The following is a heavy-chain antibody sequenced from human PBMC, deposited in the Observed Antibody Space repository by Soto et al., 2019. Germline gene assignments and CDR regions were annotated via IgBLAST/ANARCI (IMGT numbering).Heavy chain of an antibody. CDR1: GYSFTSYW. V-gene: IGHV5-51*01. CDR3: SRPREAGKYYYGVDA. D-gene: IGHD6-19*01. CDR2: IYPADSDT. J-gene: IGHJ6*02. Sequence: EVQLVQSGAEVKKPGESLKISCKGSGYSFTSYWIGWVRQMHGKGLEWMGIIYPADSDTRYSPSYQGQVTISADKSVTPAYLLWSMLTTSDTAMYYCSRPREAGKYYYGVDAWGQGTTVTFSS.